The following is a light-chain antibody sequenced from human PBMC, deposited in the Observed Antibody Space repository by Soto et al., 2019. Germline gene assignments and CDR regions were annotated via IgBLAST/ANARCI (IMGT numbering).Light chain of an antibody. J-gene: IGKJ4*01. CDR1: QSVSSN. Sequence: EIVMTQSPATLSVTPGERATLSCRASQSVSSNLAWYQQKPGQAPRLLICGASTRATGIPARFSGSGSGTEFTLTISSLQSEDFAVYYCQQYNNWRALTFGGGTKVDIK. CDR2: GAS. V-gene: IGKV3-15*01. CDR3: QQYNNWRALT.